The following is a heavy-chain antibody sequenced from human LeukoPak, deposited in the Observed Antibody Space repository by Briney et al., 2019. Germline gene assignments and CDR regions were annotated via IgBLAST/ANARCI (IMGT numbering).Heavy chain of an antibody. CDR2: ISSSSSYI. J-gene: IGHJ5*02. V-gene: IGHV3-21*04. CDR1: GFTFSSYS. D-gene: IGHD6-19*01. CDR3: AKDRRWGAVAGFDP. Sequence: GGSLRLSCAASGFTFSSYSMNWVRQAPGKGLEWVSSISSSSSYIYYADSVKGRFTISRDNSKNTLYLQMNSLRAEDTAVYYCAKDRRWGAVAGFDPWGQGTLVTVSS.